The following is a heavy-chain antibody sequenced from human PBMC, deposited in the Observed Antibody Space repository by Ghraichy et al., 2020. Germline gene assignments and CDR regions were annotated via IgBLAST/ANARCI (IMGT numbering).Heavy chain of an antibody. CDR1: GFTFSSYP. Sequence: GGSLRLSCAASGFTFSSYPMNWVRQAPGKGLEWVSTLSGSGGAIYYADSVKGRFTISRDNSKNTLYLQMNSLRAEDTALYYCAKALDTSVYYEGQWGQGTLVTVSS. V-gene: IGHV3-23*01. J-gene: IGHJ4*02. CDR2: LSGSGGAI. D-gene: IGHD5/OR15-5a*01. CDR3: AKALDTSVYYEGQ.